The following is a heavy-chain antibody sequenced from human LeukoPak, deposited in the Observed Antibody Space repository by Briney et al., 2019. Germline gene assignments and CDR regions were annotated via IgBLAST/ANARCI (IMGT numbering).Heavy chain of an antibody. CDR1: GFTFSSYA. CDR3: AKDVGRSRTFDL. Sequence: GGSLRLSCAASGFTFSSYAMSWVRQAPGRGLEWVSTIGPTGRSTFYADSVKGRFTISRDNSKNTLYLQMNRLRAEDTALYYCAKDVGRSRTFDLWGQGTLVTVSS. D-gene: IGHD6-13*01. J-gene: IGHJ4*02. V-gene: IGHV3-23*01. CDR2: IGPTGRST.